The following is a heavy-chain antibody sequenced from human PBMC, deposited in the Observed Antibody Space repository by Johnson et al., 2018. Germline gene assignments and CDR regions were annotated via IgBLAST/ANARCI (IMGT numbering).Heavy chain of an antibody. CDR3: ARQSSDLSSIWFDY. Sequence: VQLVQSGAALKKPGESLKISCKGSGYSFARYWIGWVRQVPGKGLEWMGIIYPGDSDVKYSPSFQGQVTISADKSISTAYLQWNGLKASDSALYYCARQSSDLSSIWFDYWGQGTLVTVSS. CDR1: GYSFARYW. V-gene: IGHV5-51*01. J-gene: IGHJ4*02. CDR2: IYPGDSDV. D-gene: IGHD6-13*01.